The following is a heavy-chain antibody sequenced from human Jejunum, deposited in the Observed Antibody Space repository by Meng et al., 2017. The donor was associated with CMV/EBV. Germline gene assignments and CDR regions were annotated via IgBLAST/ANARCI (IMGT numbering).Heavy chain of an antibody. CDR3: ARENSRGDPSRFAP. CDR2: VYYNGNT. D-gene: IGHD3-22*01. V-gene: IGHV4-30-4*01. CDR1: GGSVRHADYY. Sequence: SGGSVRHADYYWTWIRPPPGSSLVWIGYVYYNGNTLYNPSVKSRVLISVDTSKNEFSLKTTPVTAADPAKFYCARENSRGDPSRFAPWGQGTLVTVSS. J-gene: IGHJ5*02.